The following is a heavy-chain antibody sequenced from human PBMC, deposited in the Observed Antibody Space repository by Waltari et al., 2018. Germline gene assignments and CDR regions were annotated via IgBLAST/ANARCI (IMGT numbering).Heavy chain of an antibody. J-gene: IGHJ4*02. V-gene: IGHV4-38-2*02. CDR3: ARDRGYASGRGIDY. CDR1: GYPISSGSY. CDR2: IYRSGSS. D-gene: IGHD3-10*01. Sequence: QVQLQESGPGLVKPSETLSLTCTVSGYPISSGSYWGWIRQPPGKGLEWIGSIYRSGSSYYNPSLKSPVTISVDTSKNQFSLKLSSVTAADTAVYYCARDRGYASGRGIDYWGQGTLVTVSS.